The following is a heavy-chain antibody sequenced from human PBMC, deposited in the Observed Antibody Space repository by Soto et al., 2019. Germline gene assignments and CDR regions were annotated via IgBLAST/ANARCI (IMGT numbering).Heavy chain of an antibody. CDR3: ASTLKVRGVIPMDV. CDR1: GGSVSSGSYY. J-gene: IGHJ6*03. D-gene: IGHD3-10*01. Sequence: SETLSLTCTVSGGSVSSGSYYWSWIRQPPGKGLEWIGYIYYSGSTNYNPSLKSRVTISVDTSKNQFSLKLSSVTAADTAVYYCASTLKVRGVIPMDVWGKGTTVTVSS. CDR2: IYYSGST. V-gene: IGHV4-61*01.